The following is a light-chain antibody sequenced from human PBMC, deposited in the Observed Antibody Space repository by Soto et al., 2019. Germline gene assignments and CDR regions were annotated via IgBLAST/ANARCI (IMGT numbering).Light chain of an antibody. Sequence: DTHLTQSPCSVSASVGDRVTMTCRASDDVGGWLAWYQQQPGKAPKLLIFAVSTLHSGVPSRFSGTGSGTEFTLTVSNFQPEDLATYYCQQSNRFPFTFGPGTKVDIK. CDR3: QQSNRFPFT. CDR1: DDVGGW. V-gene: IGKV1-12*02. J-gene: IGKJ3*01. CDR2: AVS.